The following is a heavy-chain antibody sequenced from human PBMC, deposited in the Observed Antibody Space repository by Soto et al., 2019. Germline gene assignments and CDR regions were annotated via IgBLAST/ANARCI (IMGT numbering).Heavy chain of an antibody. CDR1: GWSFSGYY. Sequence: SETLSLTCAVYGWSFSGYYWSWIRQPPGKGMEWIGEINHSGSTNYNPSLKSGVTISVDTSKNQFALKLSSVTAADTAVYYCGSIRYYDILTGYYRRPTPFDYWGQGTLVTVSS. J-gene: IGHJ4*02. CDR3: GSIRYYDILTGYYRRPTPFDY. V-gene: IGHV4-34*01. D-gene: IGHD3-9*01. CDR2: INHSGST.